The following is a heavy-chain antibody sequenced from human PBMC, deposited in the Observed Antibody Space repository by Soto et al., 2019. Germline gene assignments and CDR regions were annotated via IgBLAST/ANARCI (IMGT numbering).Heavy chain of an antibody. CDR2: FTRSGST. J-gene: IGHJ4*02. V-gene: IGHV3-23*01. D-gene: IGHD3-10*01. Sequence: GGSLRLSCAASGFTFSNYAMSWVRQAPGKGLEWLSTFTRSGSTYYADSVKGRFTISRDNSKNTLYLQMDGLRAEDTAVYYCAREFAPGSPNYDYWGLGTLVTVS. CDR3: AREFAPGSPNYDY. CDR1: GFTFSNYA.